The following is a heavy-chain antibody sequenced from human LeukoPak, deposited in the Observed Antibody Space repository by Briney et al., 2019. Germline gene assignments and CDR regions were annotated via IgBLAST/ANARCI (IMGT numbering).Heavy chain of an antibody. CDR1: GFTFSSYW. J-gene: IGHJ6*03. CDR2: INSDGSST. D-gene: IGHD1-26*01. V-gene: IGHV3-74*01. CDR3: ARVEELWELLRLDYYYMDV. Sequence: GGSLRLSCAASGFTFSSYWMHWVRQAPGKGLVWVSRINSDGSSTSYADSVKGRFTISRDNAKNTLYLQMNSLRAEDMAVYYCARVEELWELLRLDYYYMDVWGKGTTVTISS.